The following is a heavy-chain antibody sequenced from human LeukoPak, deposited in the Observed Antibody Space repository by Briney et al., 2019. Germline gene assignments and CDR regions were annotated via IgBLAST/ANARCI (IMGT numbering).Heavy chain of an antibody. D-gene: IGHD6-6*01. CDR1: GFTFSSYS. CDR2: ISSSSSYI. CDR3: AKDSSSGAFDY. Sequence: PGGSLRLSCAASGFTFSSYSMNWVRQAPGKGLEWVSSISSSSSYIYYADSVKGRFTISRDNAKNSLYLQMNSLRAEDMALYYCAKDSSSGAFDYWGQGTLVTVSS. J-gene: IGHJ4*02. V-gene: IGHV3-21*04.